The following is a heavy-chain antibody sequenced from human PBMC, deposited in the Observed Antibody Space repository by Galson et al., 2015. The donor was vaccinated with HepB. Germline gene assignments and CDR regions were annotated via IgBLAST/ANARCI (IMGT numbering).Heavy chain of an antibody. Sequence: QSGAEVTKPGESLKISCRASGYSFTNYWIGWVRQMPGKGLEWMGIIYPGDSDTRYSPSFQGQVTISADKSITTAYLQWSSLKASDTAVYYCARREERGYSNWFDPWGQGTLVTVSS. CDR3: ARREERGYSNWFDP. CDR2: IYPGDSDT. CDR1: GYSFTNYW. J-gene: IGHJ5*02. V-gene: IGHV5-51*01. D-gene: IGHD5-18*01.